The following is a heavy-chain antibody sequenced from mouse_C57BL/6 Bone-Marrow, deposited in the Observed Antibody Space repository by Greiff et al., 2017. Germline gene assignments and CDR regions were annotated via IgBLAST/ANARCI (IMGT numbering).Heavy chain of an antibody. V-gene: IGHV14-4*01. D-gene: IGHD1-1*01. J-gene: IGHJ2*01. CDR1: GFNIKDDY. Sequence: VQLKQSGAELVRPGASVKLSCTASGFNIKDDYMHWVKQRPEQGLEWIGWIDPENGDTEYASKFQGKATITADTSSNTAYLQLSSLTSEDTAVYYGTTECYYGDYFDYWGQGTTLTVSS. CDR3: TTECYYGDYFDY. CDR2: IDPENGDT.